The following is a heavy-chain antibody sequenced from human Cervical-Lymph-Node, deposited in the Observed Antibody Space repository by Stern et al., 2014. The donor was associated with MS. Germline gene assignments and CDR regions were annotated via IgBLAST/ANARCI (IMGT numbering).Heavy chain of an antibody. J-gene: IGHJ4*02. Sequence: QLQLQESGPGLVKPSETLSLTCNVSGGTISSSGRYWAWIRQPPGKGLEWIGSIDYSGNTYYNPYLKSRITISVHPPRTQSSLKLSSVTAADTAVYYCASHPQYGDYFDSWGQGTLVSVSS. CDR2: IDYSGNT. V-gene: IGHV4-39*01. CDR3: ASHPQYGDYFDS. CDR1: GGTISSSGRY. D-gene: IGHD4-17*01.